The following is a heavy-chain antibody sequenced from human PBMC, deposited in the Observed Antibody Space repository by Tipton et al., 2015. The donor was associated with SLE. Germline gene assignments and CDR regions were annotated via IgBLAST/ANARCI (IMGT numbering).Heavy chain of an antibody. CDR2: INHSGST. CDR1: GGSFSGYY. V-gene: IGHV4-34*01. Sequence: TLSLTCAVYGGSFSGYYWSWIRQPPGKGLEWIGEINHSGSTNYNPSLKSRVTISVDTSKNQFSLKLSSVTAADTAVYYCARGGAAAGADYYYGMDVWGQGTTVTVSS. J-gene: IGHJ6*02. D-gene: IGHD6-13*01. CDR3: ARGGAAAGADYYYGMDV.